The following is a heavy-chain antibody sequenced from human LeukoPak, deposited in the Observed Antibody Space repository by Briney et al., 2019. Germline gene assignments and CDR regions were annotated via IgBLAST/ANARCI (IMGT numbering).Heavy chain of an antibody. J-gene: IGHJ3*02. CDR2: IFDTGST. Sequence: SETLSLTCTVSGGSVSSASYYWSWIRQPPGKGLEWIGYIFDTGSTTYNPSLESRVTISRDTSKNQFSLRLSSVTAADTAVYYCASLGRYDAFDIWGQGTMVTVSS. CDR3: ASLGRYDAFDI. CDR1: GGSVSSASYY. V-gene: IGHV4-61*01. D-gene: IGHD4-17*01.